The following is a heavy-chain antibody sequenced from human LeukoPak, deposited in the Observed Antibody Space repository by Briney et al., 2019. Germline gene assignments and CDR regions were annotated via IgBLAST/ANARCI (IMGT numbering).Heavy chain of an antibody. CDR1: GFTFSTYN. D-gene: IGHD1-26*01. J-gene: IGHJ6*03. Sequence: GGSLRLSCAASGFTFSTYNMNWVRQAPGKGLEWVSSITRTSSYMYYAYSVKGRFTISRDNAQNSLYLHMSSLRAGDTAVYYCARDPYSGGYGDDYYYCMDVWGKGTTVTISS. CDR3: ARDPYSGGYGDDYYYCMDV. CDR2: ITRTSSYM. V-gene: IGHV3-21*01.